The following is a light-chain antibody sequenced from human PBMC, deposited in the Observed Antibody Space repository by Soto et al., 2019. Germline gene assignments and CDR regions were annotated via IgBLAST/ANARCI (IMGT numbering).Light chain of an antibody. Sequence: QSALTQPASVSGSPGQSIAISCIGTSRDVGDYNHVSWYQQHPGKAPKLIIYDASKRFSGVSGRFSGSKSGNTASLTISGLQAEDEADYYCSSYTSSSTIFGGGTQLTVL. CDR2: DAS. CDR3: SSYTSSSTI. CDR1: SRDVGDYNH. J-gene: IGLJ2*01. V-gene: IGLV2-14*03.